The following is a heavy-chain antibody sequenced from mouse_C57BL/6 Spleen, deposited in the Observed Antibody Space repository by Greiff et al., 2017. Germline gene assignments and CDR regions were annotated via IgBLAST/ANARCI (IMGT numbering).Heavy chain of an antibody. CDR1: GYSITSGYY. CDR2: ISYDGSN. J-gene: IGHJ4*01. V-gene: IGHV3-6*01. CDR3: ARERTFYYAMDY. Sequence: EVQLQESGPGLVKPSQSLSLTCSVTGYSITSGYYWNWIRQFPGNKLEWMGYISYDGSNNYNPSLKNRISITRDTSKNQFFLKLNSVTTEDTATYDCARERTFYYAMDYWGQGTSVTVSS.